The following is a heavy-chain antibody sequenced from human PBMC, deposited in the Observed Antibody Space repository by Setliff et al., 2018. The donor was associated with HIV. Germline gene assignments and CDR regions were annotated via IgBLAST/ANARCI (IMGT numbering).Heavy chain of an antibody. V-gene: IGHV1-18*01. J-gene: IGHJ6*03. CDR2: ISASGINT. CDR3: ARVPVSNYYYYMDV. Sequence: ASVKVSCKASGYTFINYHITWVRQAPGQGLEWVGSISASGINTNYTQGRVTMTTDISTSTAYMELRSLRSADSAVYYCARVPVSNYYYYMDVWGKGTTVTAP. CDR1: GYTFINYH.